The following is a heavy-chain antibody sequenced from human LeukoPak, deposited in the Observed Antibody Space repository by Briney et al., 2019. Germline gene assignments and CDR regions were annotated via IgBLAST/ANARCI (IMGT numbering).Heavy chain of an antibody. CDR3: TRLPLDYSLDH. Sequence: SETLSLTCTVSGDSISSTTYWWGWIRQSPGEGLQWIGSMSYIGITSYNPSLKSRATISVDTSKNQFSLMLSSVTAADTAVYYCTRLPLDYSLDHWGQGTPVSVSS. J-gene: IGHJ4*02. CDR2: MSYIGIT. D-gene: IGHD4-11*01. CDR1: GDSISSTTYW. V-gene: IGHV4-39*01.